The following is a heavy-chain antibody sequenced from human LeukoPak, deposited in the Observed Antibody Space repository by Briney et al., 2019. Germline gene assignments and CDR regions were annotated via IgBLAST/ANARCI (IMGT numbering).Heavy chain of an antibody. Sequence: SETLSLTCAVYGGSFSGYYWSWIRQPPGKGLEWIGEINHSGSTNYNPSLKSRVTISVDTSKNQFSLKLSSVPAADTAVYYCARVRYSSSSARYFDYWGQGTPVTVSS. V-gene: IGHV4-34*01. J-gene: IGHJ4*02. CDR1: GGSFSGYY. CDR3: ARVRYSSSSARYFDY. D-gene: IGHD6-6*01. CDR2: INHSGST.